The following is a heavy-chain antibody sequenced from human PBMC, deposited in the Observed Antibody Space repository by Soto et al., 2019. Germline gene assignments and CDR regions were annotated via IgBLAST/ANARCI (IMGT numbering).Heavy chain of an antibody. CDR1: GGSISSSSYY. Sequence: PSETLSLTCTVSGGSISSSSYYWGWIRQPPGKGLEWIGSIYYSGSTYYNPSLKSRVTISVDTSKNQFSLKLSSVTAADTAVYYCATPRLHSGSYFRMDVWGQGTTVTVSS. D-gene: IGHD3-10*01. J-gene: IGHJ6*02. CDR2: IYYSGST. V-gene: IGHV4-39*01. CDR3: ATPRLHSGSYFRMDV.